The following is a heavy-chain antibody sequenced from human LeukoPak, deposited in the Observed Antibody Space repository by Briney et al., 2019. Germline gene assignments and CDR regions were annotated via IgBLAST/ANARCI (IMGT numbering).Heavy chain of an antibody. CDR2: IYYSGST. J-gene: IGHJ4*02. V-gene: IGHV4-59*01. CDR1: GGSISSYY. Sequence: SETLSLTCTVSGGSISSYYWSWIRQPPGKGLEWIGYIYYSGSTNYNPSLKSRVTISVDTSKNQFSLKLSSVTAADTAVYYCAREPRGVYRSFFDHWGQGTLVTVSS. CDR3: AREPRGVYRSFFDH. D-gene: IGHD6-13*01.